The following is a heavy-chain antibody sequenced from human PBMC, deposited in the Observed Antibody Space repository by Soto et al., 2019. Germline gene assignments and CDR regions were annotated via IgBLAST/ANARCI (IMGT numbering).Heavy chain of an antibody. CDR2: IYHSGST. V-gene: IGHV4-59*01. CDR1: GGSIGGDS. CDR3: ARAGIVQVSYAMDV. Sequence: TSETLSLTCTVSGGSIGGDSWSWIRQSPGKGLDFIGYIYHSGSTNYNPSLKSRVTISMDTSKNQFSLRLSSVTAADTAVYYCARAGIVQVSYAMDVWGQGTTVTVSS. J-gene: IGHJ6*02. D-gene: IGHD2-8*01.